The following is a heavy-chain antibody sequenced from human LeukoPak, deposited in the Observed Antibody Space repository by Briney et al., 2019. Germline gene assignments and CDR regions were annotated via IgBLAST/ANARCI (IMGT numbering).Heavy chain of an antibody. J-gene: IGHJ4*02. Sequence: GSSVKVSCTASGGTFSSYTISWVRQAPGQGLEWMGRIIPILGIANYAQKFQGRVTITADKSTSTAYMELSSLRSEDTAVYYCATLAVAGTGELDYWGQGTLVTVSS. CDR2: IIPILGIA. CDR3: ATLAVAGTGELDY. D-gene: IGHD6-19*01. V-gene: IGHV1-69*02. CDR1: GGTFSSYT.